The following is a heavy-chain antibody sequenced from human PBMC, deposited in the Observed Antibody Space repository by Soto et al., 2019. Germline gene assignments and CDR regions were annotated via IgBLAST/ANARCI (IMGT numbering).Heavy chain of an antibody. CDR3: ARDSGYCSGGSCYPALDY. J-gene: IGHJ4*02. CDR2: FHYSGST. D-gene: IGHD2-15*01. V-gene: IGHV4-59*12. CDR1: GGSISSYY. Sequence: PSETLSLTCTVSGGSISSYYWSWIRQPPGKGLKWIGYFHYSGSTNYNPSLKSRVTISVDTSKNQFSLKLSSVTAADTAVYYCARDSGYCSGGSCYPALDYWGQGTLVTVSS.